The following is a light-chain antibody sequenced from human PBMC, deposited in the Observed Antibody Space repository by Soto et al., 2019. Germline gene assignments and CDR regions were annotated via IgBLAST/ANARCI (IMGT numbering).Light chain of an antibody. V-gene: IGLV2-23*03. Sequence: QSVLTQPASVSGSPGQSITISCTGSSSDVGSYNLVSWYQQYPGKAPKLMIFEGNKRPSGVSNRFSASKSGNTASLTISGLQAEDEADYYCWPYAGRRTFEVFGGGTKLTVL. CDR3: WPYAGRRTFEV. J-gene: IGLJ2*01. CDR1: SSDVGSYNL. CDR2: EGN.